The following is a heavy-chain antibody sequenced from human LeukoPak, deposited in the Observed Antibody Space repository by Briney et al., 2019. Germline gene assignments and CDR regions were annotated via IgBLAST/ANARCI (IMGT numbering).Heavy chain of an antibody. Sequence: GGSLTLACAGSGFIFGDYGRSWVHQAPGKGLEWVSGINWNGGRTGYADSVKGRFTISRDNAKNSLYLQMNSLRAEDTALYYCARDYDYGDYPGYCGQETLVTVSS. CDR3: ARDYDYGDYPGY. CDR2: INWNGGRT. CDR1: GFIFGDYG. J-gene: IGHJ4*02. D-gene: IGHD4-17*01. V-gene: IGHV3-20*04.